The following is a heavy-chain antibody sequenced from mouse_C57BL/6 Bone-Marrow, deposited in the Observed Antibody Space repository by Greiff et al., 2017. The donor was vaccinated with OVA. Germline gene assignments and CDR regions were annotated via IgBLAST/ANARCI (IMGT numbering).Heavy chain of an antibody. D-gene: IGHD1-1*01. J-gene: IGHJ3*01. CDR3: ARCITTVVASPFAY. Sequence: VQLQQSGPVLVKPGASVKMSCKASGYTFTDYYMNWVKQSHGKSIEWIGVINPYNGGTSYNQTFKGKATLTVDKSSSTAYMELNSLTSEDSAVYYCARCITTVVASPFAYWGQGTLVTVSA. CDR1: GYTFTDYY. CDR2: INPYNGGT. V-gene: IGHV1-19*01.